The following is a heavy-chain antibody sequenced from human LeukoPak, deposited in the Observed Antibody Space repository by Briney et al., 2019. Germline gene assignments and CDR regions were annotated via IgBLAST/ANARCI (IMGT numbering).Heavy chain of an antibody. Sequence: GGSLRLSCAASGFTFTDYYMSWIRQAPGKGLEWLSYISSSGSTIYYADSVKGRFTISRDNAKNTPYLQVNSLRAEDTAVYYCARHTYDDSSGYFYDAFDIWGQGTMVTVSS. CDR3: ARHTYDDSSGYFYDAFDI. CDR2: ISSSGSTI. CDR1: GFTFTDYY. V-gene: IGHV3-11*04. D-gene: IGHD3-22*01. J-gene: IGHJ3*02.